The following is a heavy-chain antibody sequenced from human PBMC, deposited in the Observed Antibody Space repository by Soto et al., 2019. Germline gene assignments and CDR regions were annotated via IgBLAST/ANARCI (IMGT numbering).Heavy chain of an antibody. V-gene: IGHV4-30-4*01. CDR3: ARDHYVYDILTGYGYYYGMDV. CDR2: IYYSGST. D-gene: IGHD3-9*01. CDR1: GGSISSGDYY. Sequence: SETLSLTCTVSGGSISSGDYYWSWIRQRSGKGLEWFGYIYYSGSTYYNPSLKSRVTISVDTSKNQFSLKLSSVTAADTAVYYCARDHYVYDILTGYGYYYGMDVWGQGTTVTVSS. J-gene: IGHJ6*02.